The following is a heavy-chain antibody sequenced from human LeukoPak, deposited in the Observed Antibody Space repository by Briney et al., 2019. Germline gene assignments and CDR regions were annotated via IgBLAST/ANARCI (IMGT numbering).Heavy chain of an antibody. CDR2: INMYNGNT. CDR3: ARAPRAGYTYDEDYFDH. D-gene: IGHD5-18*01. V-gene: IGHV1-18*01. Sequence: ASVKVSCKASGYTFTSYAISWVRQAPGQGPEWMGWINMYNGNTNYAQKFQGRVTITADKSTSTAYMELSSLRSEDTAVYYCARAPRAGYTYDEDYFDHWGQGTLVTVSS. CDR1: GYTFTSYA. J-gene: IGHJ4*02.